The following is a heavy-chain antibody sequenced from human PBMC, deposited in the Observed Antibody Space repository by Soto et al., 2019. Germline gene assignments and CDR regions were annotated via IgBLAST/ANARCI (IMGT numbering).Heavy chain of an antibody. CDR3: ARANYDFWSVYYTDY. CDR2: IYYSGST. V-gene: IGHV4-59*01. Sequence: SETLSLTCTVSGGSISSYYWSWIRQPPGKGLEWIGYIYYSGSTNYNPSLKSRVTISVDTSKNQFSLKLSSVTAADTAVYYCARANYDFWSVYYTDYWGQETLFTFPS. CDR1: GGSISSYY. J-gene: IGHJ4*02. D-gene: IGHD3-3*01.